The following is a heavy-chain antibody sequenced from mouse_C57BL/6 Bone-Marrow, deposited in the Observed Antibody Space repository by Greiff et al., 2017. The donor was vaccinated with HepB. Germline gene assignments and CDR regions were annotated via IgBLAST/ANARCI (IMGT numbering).Heavy chain of an antibody. CDR3: AREVAPYAMDY. J-gene: IGHJ4*01. D-gene: IGHD1-1*01. CDR2: ISSGSSTI. CDR1: GFTFSDYG. V-gene: IGHV5-17*01. Sequence: EVKLMESGGGLVKPGGSLKLSCAASGFTFSDYGMHWVRQAPEKGLEWVAYISSGSSTIYYADTVKGRFTISRDNAKNTLFLQMTSLRSEDTAMYYCAREVAPYAMDYWGQGTSVTVSS.